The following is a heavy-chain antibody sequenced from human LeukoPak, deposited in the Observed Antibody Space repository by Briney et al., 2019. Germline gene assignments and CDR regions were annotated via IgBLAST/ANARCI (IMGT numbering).Heavy chain of an antibody. CDR2: SYNSGST. CDR1: GGYMSSGSYY. V-gene: IGHV4-61*02. Sequence: SETLSLTCTVSGGYMSSGSYYWSWIRQPAGKGLEWIGRSYNSGSTNYNPSLKSRVTISVDTSKNQFSLKLSSVTAADTAMYYCARDPGGAVFDIWGQGTMVTVSS. D-gene: IGHD1-26*01. CDR3: ARDPGGAVFDI. J-gene: IGHJ3*02.